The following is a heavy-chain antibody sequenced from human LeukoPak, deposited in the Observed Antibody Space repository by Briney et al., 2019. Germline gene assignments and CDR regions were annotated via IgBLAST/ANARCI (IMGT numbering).Heavy chain of an antibody. Sequence: PSETLSLTCTVSGGSISSTNYLWGWIRQPPGKGLEWIGSISYTGTTYYNPSLKSRVTISVDTSKNQLSLKVSSVTAADTAVFYCARDPDFWTGYYYFDYWGQGTLVTVSS. CDR2: ISYTGTT. D-gene: IGHD3/OR15-3a*01. CDR1: GGSISSTNYL. CDR3: ARDPDFWTGYYYFDY. V-gene: IGHV4-39*07. J-gene: IGHJ4*02.